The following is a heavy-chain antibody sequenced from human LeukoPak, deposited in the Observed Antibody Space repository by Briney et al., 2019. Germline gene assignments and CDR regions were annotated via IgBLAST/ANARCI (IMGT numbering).Heavy chain of an antibody. D-gene: IGHD3-10*01. Sequence: PSQTLSLTCAVSGGFISSGGYYWSWIRQHPGKGLEWIGYIYYSGSTYSNPSLKSRVTISVDTSKNQFSLKLSSVTAADTAVYYCAKDRGGFVFGIWGQGTMVTVSS. V-gene: IGHV4-31*11. CDR2: IYYSGST. J-gene: IGHJ3*02. CDR3: AKDRGGFVFGI. CDR1: GGFISSGGYY.